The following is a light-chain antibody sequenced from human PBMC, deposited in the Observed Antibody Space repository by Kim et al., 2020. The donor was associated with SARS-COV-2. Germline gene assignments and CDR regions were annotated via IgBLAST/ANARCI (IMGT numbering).Light chain of an antibody. CDR1: NLGDKY. CDR3: QTWDSSTAV. J-gene: IGLJ2*01. Sequence: SYELTQPPSVSVSPGQTASITCSGDNLGDKYACWYQQKPGQSPLLVIHQDNKRPSGIPERFSGSNSGNTATLTISGTQAMDEADYYCQTWDSSTAVLGGG. CDR2: QDN. V-gene: IGLV3-1*01.